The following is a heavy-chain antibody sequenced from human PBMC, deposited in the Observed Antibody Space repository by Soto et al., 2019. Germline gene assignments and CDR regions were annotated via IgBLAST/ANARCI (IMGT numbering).Heavy chain of an antibody. CDR3: ATDLNDILTSTYYYGMDV. Sequence: ASVKVSCKASGYTFTSYYMHWVRQAPGKGLEWMGGFDPEDGETIYAQKFQGRVTMTEDTSTDTAYMELSSLRSEDTAVYYCATDLNDILTSTYYYGMDVWGQGTTVTVSS. CDR2: FDPEDGET. D-gene: IGHD3-9*01. CDR1: GYTFTSYY. J-gene: IGHJ6*02. V-gene: IGHV1-24*01.